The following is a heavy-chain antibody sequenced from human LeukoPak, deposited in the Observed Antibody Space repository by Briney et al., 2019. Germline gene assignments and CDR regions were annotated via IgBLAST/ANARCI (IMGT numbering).Heavy chain of an antibody. J-gene: IGHJ4*02. D-gene: IGHD6-6*01. Sequence: GASEKVSCKASGYTFSNYYLHWLRQAPRQGPEWLGIINPSGSTNYAQKFEGRVTMTSDLSTSTVYMELNSLRSEDTAIYYCARDVAPRPGPVHYFDYWGQGTLVTVSS. CDR1: GYTFSNYY. CDR3: ARDVAPRPGPVHYFDY. V-gene: IGHV1-46*01. CDR2: INPSGST.